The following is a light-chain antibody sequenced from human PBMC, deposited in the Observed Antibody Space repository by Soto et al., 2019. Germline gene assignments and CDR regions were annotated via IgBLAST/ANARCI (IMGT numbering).Light chain of an antibody. CDR3: QQSDSSPIT. CDR2: AAS. J-gene: IGKJ5*01. CDR1: QRMSSY. Sequence: DIQMTQSPSSLSASVGARVTITCRASQRMSSYLNWYQQKPGKAPKILIYAASSLQSGVPSRFSGSESETDFTLSISSPQAEDFSTYYCQQSDSSPITFGQGTRLEIK. V-gene: IGKV1-39*01.